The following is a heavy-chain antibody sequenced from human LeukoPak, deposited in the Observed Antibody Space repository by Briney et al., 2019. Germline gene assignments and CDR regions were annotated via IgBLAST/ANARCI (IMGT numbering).Heavy chain of an antibody. CDR2: INHSGST. J-gene: IGHJ3*02. Sequence: SETLSLTCAVYGGSFSGYYWSWIRQPPGKGLEWIGEINHSGSTNYNPSLKSRVTISVDTSKNQFSLKLSSVTAADTAVYYCARGNQWLSDAFDIWGQGTMVTVSS. CDR3: ARGNQWLSDAFDI. CDR1: GGSFSGYY. D-gene: IGHD6-19*01. V-gene: IGHV4-34*01.